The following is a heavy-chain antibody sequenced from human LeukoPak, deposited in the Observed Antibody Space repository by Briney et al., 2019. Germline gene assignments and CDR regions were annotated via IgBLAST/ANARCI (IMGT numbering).Heavy chain of an antibody. CDR1: GYTFTSYG. V-gene: IGHV1-18*01. J-gene: IGHJ3*02. D-gene: IGHD1-26*01. Sequence: ASVKVSCKASGYTFTSYGISWVRQAPGQGLERMGWISAYNGNTNYAQKLQGRVTMTTDTSTSTAYMELRSLRSDDTAVYYCARDLLVGATSAFDIWGQGTMVTVSS. CDR3: ARDLLVGATSAFDI. CDR2: ISAYNGNT.